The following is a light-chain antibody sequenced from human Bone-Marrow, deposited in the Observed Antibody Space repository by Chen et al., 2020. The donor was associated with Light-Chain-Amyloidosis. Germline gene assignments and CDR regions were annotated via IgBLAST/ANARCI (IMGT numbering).Light chain of an antibody. CDR2: DVS. V-gene: IGLV2-14*03. Sequence: QSALTQPASVSGSPGQSITISCTGTSSDIGSYDYVSWYQRHPGEAPKLMIYDVSYRPSGISDRFAVFKSANTASLTISGLQGEDEADYFCSLYIGSGTYVFGSGTKVTVL. J-gene: IGLJ1*01. CDR3: SLYIGSGTYV. CDR1: SSDIGSYDY.